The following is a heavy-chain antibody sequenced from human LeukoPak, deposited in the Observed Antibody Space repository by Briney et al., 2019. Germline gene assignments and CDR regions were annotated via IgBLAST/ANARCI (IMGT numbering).Heavy chain of an antibody. CDR3: ASLYGSGSRYYYYYGMDV. CDR2: IYYSGST. V-gene: IGHV4-59*01. CDR1: GGSISSYY. Sequence: PSETLSLTCTVSGGSISSYYWSWIRQPPGKGLEWIGYIYYSGSTNYNPSLKSRVTISVDTSRNQFSLKLSSVTAADTAVYYCASLYGSGSRYYYYYGMDVWGQGTTVTVSS. D-gene: IGHD3-10*01. J-gene: IGHJ6*02.